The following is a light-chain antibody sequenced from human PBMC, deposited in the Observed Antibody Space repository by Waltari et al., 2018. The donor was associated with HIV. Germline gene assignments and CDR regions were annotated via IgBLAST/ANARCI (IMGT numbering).Light chain of an antibody. CDR2: KDN. J-gene: IGLJ2*01. CDR3: QSSDTSGTSVI. CDR1: SLSKQY. Sequence: SSDLTQPPSVSVSPGQTATITCSGDSLSKQYTSWYKQRPGQAPVLLISKDNKRPSGIPERSSGSTSGTTVTLAISRVQPDDEADYYCQSSDTSGTSVIFGGGTKLTVL. V-gene: IGLV3-25*03.